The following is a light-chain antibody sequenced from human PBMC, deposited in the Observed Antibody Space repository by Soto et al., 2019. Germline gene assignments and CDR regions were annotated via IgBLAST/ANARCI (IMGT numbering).Light chain of an antibody. Sequence: EIVLTQSPGTLSLSPGERATLSCRASQSVSSSFLAWYQQIPGQAPGVLIYGASSRATGIPDRFSVSGSGTDFTLTISRLEPEDFAVYYCQQYGSSPPTFGQGTKVEIK. CDR3: QQYGSSPPT. V-gene: IGKV3-20*01. CDR1: QSVSSSF. CDR2: GAS. J-gene: IGKJ1*01.